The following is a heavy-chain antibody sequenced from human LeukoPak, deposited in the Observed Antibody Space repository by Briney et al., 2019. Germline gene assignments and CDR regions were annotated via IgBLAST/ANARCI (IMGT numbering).Heavy chain of an antibody. CDR2: IYHSGTT. D-gene: IGHD3-3*01. V-gene: IGHV4-4*02. CDR3: AGRTSDFSSDY. Sequence: SGTLSLTCAVSGGSISSSNWWSWVRQPPGKGLEWIGEIYHSGTTNYNPSLKSRVTISLGKSKNQFSLKLSSVTAADTAVYYCAGRTSDFSSDYWGQGTLVTVSS. CDR1: GGSISSSNW. J-gene: IGHJ4*02.